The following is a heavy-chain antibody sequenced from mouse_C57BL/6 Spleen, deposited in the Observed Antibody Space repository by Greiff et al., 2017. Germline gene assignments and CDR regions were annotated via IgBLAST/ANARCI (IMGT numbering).Heavy chain of an antibody. Sequence: EVQGVESGGGLVKPGGSLKLSCAASGFTFSSYAMSWVRQTPEKRLEWVATISDGGSYTHYPDNVKGRFTISRDNAKNTLYLQMSHLKSEDTAMYYCARDYGSNQPRYFDVWGTGTTVTVSS. CDR3: ARDYGSNQPRYFDV. CDR1: GFTFSSYA. CDR2: ISDGGSYT. D-gene: IGHD1-1*01. V-gene: IGHV5-4*01. J-gene: IGHJ1*03.